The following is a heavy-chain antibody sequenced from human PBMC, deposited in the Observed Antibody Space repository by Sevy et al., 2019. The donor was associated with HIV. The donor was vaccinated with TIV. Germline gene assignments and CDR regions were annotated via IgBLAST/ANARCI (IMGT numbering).Heavy chain of an antibody. CDR2: IDHSGRS. V-gene: IGHV4-34*01. D-gene: IGHD4-17*01. Sequence: LETLSLTCAVYGESFSNYYWSWIRLSPGKGLESIGEIDHSGRSDYNPSLKSRVTMSVDTSKNQFSLKLTYVTAADTAVYYCARGPKPLRSDYGDYRGVGYYFDSWGQGTLVTVSS. CDR3: ARGPKPLRSDYGDYRGVGYYFDS. J-gene: IGHJ4*02. CDR1: GESFSNYY.